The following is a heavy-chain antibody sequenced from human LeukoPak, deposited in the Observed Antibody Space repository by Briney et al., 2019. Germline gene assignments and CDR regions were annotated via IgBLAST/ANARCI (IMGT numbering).Heavy chain of an antibody. Sequence: QPGGSLRLSCAASGFTFSSYWMHWVRQAPGKGLVWVSRINSDGSSTSYVDSVKGRFTISRDNAKNTLYLQMNSLRAEDTAVYYCARAGNSSSWYRYYYYMDVWGKGTTVTISS. J-gene: IGHJ6*03. CDR2: INSDGSST. CDR3: ARAGNSSSWYRYYYYMDV. CDR1: GFTFSSYW. V-gene: IGHV3-74*01. D-gene: IGHD6-13*01.